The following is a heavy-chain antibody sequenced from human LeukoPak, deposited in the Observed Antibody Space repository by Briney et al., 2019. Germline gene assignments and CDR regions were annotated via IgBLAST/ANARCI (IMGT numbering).Heavy chain of an antibody. CDR3: AREGNYWGRYFDY. CDR2: ISSSSSYI. CDR1: GFTFSSYS. V-gene: IGHV3-21*01. J-gene: IGHJ4*02. D-gene: IGHD1-7*01. Sequence: PGGSLRLSCAASGFTFSSYSMNWVRQAPGKGLEWVSSISSSSSYIYYADSVKGRFTISRDNAKNSLYLQMNSLRAEDTAVYYCAREGNYWGRYFDYWGQGTLVTVSS.